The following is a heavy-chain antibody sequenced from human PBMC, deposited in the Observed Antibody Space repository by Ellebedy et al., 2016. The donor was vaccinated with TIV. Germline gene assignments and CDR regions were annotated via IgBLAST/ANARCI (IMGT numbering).Heavy chain of an antibody. CDR3: ARSTYDILTGYYHFDY. J-gene: IGHJ4*02. D-gene: IGHD3-9*01. CDR1: GGSFSGYY. Sequence: MPSETLSLTCAVYGGSFSGYYWSWIRQPPGKGLEWIGEINHSGSTYYNPSLKSRVTISVDTSKNQFSLKLSSVTAADTAVYYCARSTYDILTGYYHFDYWGQGTLVTVSS. CDR2: INHSGST. V-gene: IGHV4-34*01.